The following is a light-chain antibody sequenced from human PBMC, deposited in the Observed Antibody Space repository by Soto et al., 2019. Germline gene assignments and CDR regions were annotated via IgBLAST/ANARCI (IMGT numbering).Light chain of an antibody. Sequence: DVVMTQSPLSLPVTLGQPASFSCRSSQSLVFSDGNTYLTWFHQRPGQSPQLLIYLGSNRASGVPDRFSGSGSGTDFTLKISRVEAEDVGVYYCAQGLQTPLTFGGGTKVDI. CDR1: QSLVFSDGNTY. V-gene: IGKV2-28*01. CDR2: LGS. CDR3: AQGLQTPLT. J-gene: IGKJ4*01.